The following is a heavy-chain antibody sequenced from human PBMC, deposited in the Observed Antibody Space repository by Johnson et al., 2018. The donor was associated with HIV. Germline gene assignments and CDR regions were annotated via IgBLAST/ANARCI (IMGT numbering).Heavy chain of an antibody. CDR2: IYTDGRT. D-gene: IGHD3-16*02. CDR3: ARGLMITFGGVIVPYVFDI. CDR1: GFTVSSTY. J-gene: IGHJ3*02. Sequence: VQLVESGGGLIQPGGSLRLSCAASGFTVSSTYMSWVRQAPGKGLEWVSLIYTDGRTYSADSVKGRFTISRDNAKKSLYLQMNSLRAEDTALYYCARGLMITFGGVIVPYVFDIWGQGTMVTVSS. V-gene: IGHV3-53*01.